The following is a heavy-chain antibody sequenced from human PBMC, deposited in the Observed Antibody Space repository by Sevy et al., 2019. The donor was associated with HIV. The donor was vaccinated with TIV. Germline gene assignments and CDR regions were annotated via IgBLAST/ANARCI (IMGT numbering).Heavy chain of an antibody. J-gene: IGHJ6*02. V-gene: IGHV3-30*03. CDR1: TFTFSTYG. CDR2: ISFDGSHK. D-gene: IGHD3-3*01. CDR3: ARDLRPHLLYSDFWSGYSGMDV. Sequence: GGSLRLSCVASTFTFSTYGMHWVRQAPGRGLEWVSVISFDGSHKYDADSVKGRCTVSRDNSMNTLNLQMKNLRPEDTAVYYCARDLRPHLLYSDFWSGYSGMDVWGQGTTVTVSS.